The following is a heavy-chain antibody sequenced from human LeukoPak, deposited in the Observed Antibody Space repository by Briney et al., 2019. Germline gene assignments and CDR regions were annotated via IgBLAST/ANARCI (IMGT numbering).Heavy chain of an antibody. J-gene: IGHJ5*02. CDR2: INPNSGGT. Sequence: ASVKVSCKASGYTFTGYYMHWVRQAPGQGLEWMGWINPNSGGTNYAQKFQGRVTMTRDTSISAAYMELSRLRSDDTAVYYCARLAYDHPHGWFDPWGQGTLVTVSS. CDR3: ARLAYDHPHGWFDP. CDR1: GYTFTGYY. V-gene: IGHV1-2*02. D-gene: IGHD3-22*01.